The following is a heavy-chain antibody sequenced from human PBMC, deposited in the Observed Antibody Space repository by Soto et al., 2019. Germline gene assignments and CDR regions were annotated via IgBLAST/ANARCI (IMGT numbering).Heavy chain of an antibody. CDR3: TRGFSNYDFWSGSIHFDY. V-gene: IGHV3-49*03. J-gene: IGHJ4*02. D-gene: IGHD3-3*01. CDR1: GFTFGDYA. CDR2: IRSKAYGGTT. Sequence: HPGGSLRLSCTASGFTFGDYAMSWFRQAPGKGLEWVGFIRSKAYGGTTEYAASVKGRFTISRDDSKSIAYLQMNSLKTEDTAVYYCTRGFSNYDFWSGSIHFDYWGQGTLVTVSS.